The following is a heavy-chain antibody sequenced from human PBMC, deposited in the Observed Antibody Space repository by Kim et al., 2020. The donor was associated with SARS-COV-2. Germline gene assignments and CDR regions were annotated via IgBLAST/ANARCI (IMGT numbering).Heavy chain of an antibody. CDR1: GFTFSSYG. Sequence: GGSLRLSCAASGFTFSSYGMHWVRQAPGKGLEWVAVISYDGSNKYYADSVKGRFTISRDNSKNTLYLQMNSLRAEDTAVYYCAKAKGDGYDYVWGEDYWGQGTLVTVSS. CDR2: ISYDGSNK. V-gene: IGHV3-30*18. J-gene: IGHJ4*02. CDR3: AKAKGDGYDYVWGEDY. D-gene: IGHD3-16*01.